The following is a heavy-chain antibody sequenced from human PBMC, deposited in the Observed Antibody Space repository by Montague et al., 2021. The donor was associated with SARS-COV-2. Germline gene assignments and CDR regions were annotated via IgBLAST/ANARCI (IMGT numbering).Heavy chain of an antibody. J-gene: IGHJ4*02. D-gene: IGHD3-16*01. CDR1: GGSISSDY. CDR2: VYYRGNT. V-gene: IGHV4-59*08. CDR3: ARHYDHSSRVDS. Sequence: SETLSLTCTVSGGSISSDYWTWIRQPPGKGLEWIGFVYYRGNTYYNPSLRGRVTISVDTSSNHFSPTLSSVTAADTAIYYCARHYDHSSRVDSWGQGTPVTVSS.